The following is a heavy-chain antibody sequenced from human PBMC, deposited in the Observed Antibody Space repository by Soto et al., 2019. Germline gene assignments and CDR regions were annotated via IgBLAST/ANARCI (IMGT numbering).Heavy chain of an antibody. V-gene: IGHV6-1*01. Sequence: SQTLSLTFAISGDSVSSSSVTWDWIRQSPSRGLEWLGRTYYRSKWYNDYAESVKSRITINPDTSKNQFSLHLNSVTPEDTAVYYCVRLIGNSWLDFWGQGTLVTVSS. CDR1: GDSVSSSSVT. D-gene: IGHD1-26*01. J-gene: IGHJ5*01. CDR3: VRLIGNSWLDF. CDR2: TYYRSKWYN.